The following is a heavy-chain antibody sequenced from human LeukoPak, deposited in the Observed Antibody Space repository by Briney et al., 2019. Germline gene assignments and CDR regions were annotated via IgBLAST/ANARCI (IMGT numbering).Heavy chain of an antibody. D-gene: IGHD2-15*01. V-gene: IGHV3-21*01. CDR2: ISSSNNYI. J-gene: IGHJ6*04. Sequence: PGGSLRLSXAASGFTFISYSMNWVRQAPGKGLEWVSSISSSNNYIYYADSVKGRFIISRDNAKNSLYLQMNSLRVEDTAVYYCARDDCSGGSCLGVWGKGTTVTVSS. CDR3: ARDDCSGGSCLGV. CDR1: GFTFISYS.